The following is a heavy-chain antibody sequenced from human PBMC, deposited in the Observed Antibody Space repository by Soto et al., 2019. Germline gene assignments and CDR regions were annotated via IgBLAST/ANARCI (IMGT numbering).Heavy chain of an antibody. V-gene: IGHV3-48*02. CDR2: ISSSSSTI. D-gene: IGHD2-2*01. J-gene: IGHJ6*02. Sequence: GGSLRLSCAASGFTFSSYSMNWVRQAPGKGLEWVSYISSSSSTIYYADSVKGRFTISRDNAKNSLYLQMNSLRDEDTAVYYCARELSPGYCSSTSCPLRAIYYNYGMDVWGQGTTVTVSS. CDR1: GFTFSSYS. CDR3: ARELSPGYCSSTSCPLRAIYYNYGMDV.